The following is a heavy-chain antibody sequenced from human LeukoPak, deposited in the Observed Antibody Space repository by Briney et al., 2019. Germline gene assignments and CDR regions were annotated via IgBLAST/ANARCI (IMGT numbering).Heavy chain of an antibody. V-gene: IGHV4-39*01. Sequence: SETLSLTCTVSGGSFSSSSYYWGWIRQPPGKGLEWFGSIYYSGSTYYNPSLKSRVTISVDTSKNQFSLKLSSVTAADTAVYYCALKPAYYDSSGSTDYWGQGTLVTVSS. J-gene: IGHJ4*02. CDR1: GGSFSSSSYY. D-gene: IGHD3-22*01. CDR3: ALKPAYYDSSGSTDY. CDR2: IYYSGST.